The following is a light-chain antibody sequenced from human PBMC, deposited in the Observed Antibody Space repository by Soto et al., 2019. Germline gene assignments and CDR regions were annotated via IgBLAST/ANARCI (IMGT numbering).Light chain of an antibody. CDR3: QQYNSYSYT. CDR1: QSISNY. CDR2: KAS. V-gene: IGKV1-5*03. Sequence: DIQMTQSPSTLSASIGDRVTITCRASQSISNYLAWYQQKPGKAPKLLIYKASSLESGVPSRFSGSGSGTEFTLTISCLQADDFATYYCQQYNSYSYTFGQGTKLEIK. J-gene: IGKJ2*01.